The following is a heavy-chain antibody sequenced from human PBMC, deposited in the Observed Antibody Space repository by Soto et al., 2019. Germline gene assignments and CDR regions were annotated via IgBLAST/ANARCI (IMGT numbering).Heavy chain of an antibody. CDR1: GYTFTSYG. CDR2: ISAYNGNT. Sequence: ASVKVSCKASGYTFTSYGISWVRQAPGQGLEWMGWISAYNGNTNYAQKLQGGVTMTTDTSTSTAYMELRSLRSDDTAVYYCARPFKPLLWFGESLYGGHAFDIWGQGTMVTVSS. V-gene: IGHV1-18*01. D-gene: IGHD3-10*01. CDR3: ARPFKPLLWFGESLYGGHAFDI. J-gene: IGHJ3*02.